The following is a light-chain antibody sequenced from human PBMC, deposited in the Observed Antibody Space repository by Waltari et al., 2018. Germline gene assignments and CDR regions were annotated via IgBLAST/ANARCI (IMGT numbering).Light chain of an antibody. CDR3: QQYDNLPLT. CDR1: QDISNY. J-gene: IGKJ4*01. V-gene: IGKV1-33*01. Sequence: DIQMTQSPSSLSASVGDRVTITCQASQDISNYLNWYQQKPGKAPKLLSYDASNLETGVPSRFSGSGSGTDFTFTISNLQPEDIATYYCQQYDNLPLTFGGGTKVEIK. CDR2: DAS.